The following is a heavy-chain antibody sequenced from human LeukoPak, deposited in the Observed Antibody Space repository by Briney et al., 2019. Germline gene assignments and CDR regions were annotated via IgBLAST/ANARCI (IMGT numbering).Heavy chain of an antibody. CDR1: GGSFSGHY. Sequence: SSETLSLTCAVYGGSFSGHYWSWIRQPPGKGLEWIGEINHSGSTNYNPSLKSRVTISVDTSKNQFSLKLSSVTAADTAVYYCASHERIAVAAWGQGTLVTVSS. V-gene: IGHV4-34*01. CDR3: ASHERIAVAA. CDR2: INHSGST. D-gene: IGHD6-19*01. J-gene: IGHJ5*02.